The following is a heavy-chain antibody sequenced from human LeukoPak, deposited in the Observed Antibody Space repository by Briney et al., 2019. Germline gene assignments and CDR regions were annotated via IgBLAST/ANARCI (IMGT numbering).Heavy chain of an antibody. V-gene: IGHV3-23*01. CDR3: AKEYVRADIVVVVAATMGY. J-gene: IGHJ4*02. D-gene: IGHD2-15*01. CDR1: GFTFSTYG. CDR2: ISGSGGST. Sequence: GGTLRLSCVASGFTFSTYGMSWVRQAPGKGLEWVSAISGSGGSTYYADSVKGRFTISRDNSKNTLYLQMNSLRAEDTAVYYCAKEYVRADIVVVVAATMGYWGQGTLVTVSS.